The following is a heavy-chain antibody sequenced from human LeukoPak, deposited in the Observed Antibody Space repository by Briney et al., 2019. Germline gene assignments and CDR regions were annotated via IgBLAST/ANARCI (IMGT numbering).Heavy chain of an antibody. D-gene: IGHD1-1*01. CDR1: GGSFSGYY. CDR2: INHSGST. V-gene: IGHV4-34*01. J-gene: IGHJ4*01. CDR3: ARGRYNWSY. Sequence: SETLSLTCAVYGGSFSGYYWSWIRQPPGKGLEWIGEINHSGSTNYNPSLKSRVTISVDTSKNQFSLRLTSVTAADTAVYYCARGRYNWSYSGAGTLVTVSS.